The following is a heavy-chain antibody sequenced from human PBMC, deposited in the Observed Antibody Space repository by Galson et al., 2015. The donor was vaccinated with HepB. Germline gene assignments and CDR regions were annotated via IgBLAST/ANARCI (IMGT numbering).Heavy chain of an antibody. D-gene: IGHD3-10*01. CDR1: GGTFRNYV. CDR2: IIPNIGTA. V-gene: IGHV1-69*01. Sequence: QSGAEVKKPGESLKISCKASGGTFRNYVLSWVRQAPGQGLEWMGGIIPNIGTANYGQKFQGRVTITADESTSTTYMELTSLRYEDTAVYYCARKAGSNSGNYYILDYWGQGTLVTASS. CDR3: ARKAGSNSGNYYILDY. J-gene: IGHJ4*02.